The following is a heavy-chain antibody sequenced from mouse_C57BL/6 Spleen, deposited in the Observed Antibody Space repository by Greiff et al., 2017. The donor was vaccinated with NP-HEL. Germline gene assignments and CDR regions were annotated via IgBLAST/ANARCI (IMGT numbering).Heavy chain of an antibody. D-gene: IGHD2-5*01. CDR3: ARNYYSNHYYAKDY. J-gene: IGHJ4*01. Sequence: QVQLKESGPGLVQPSPSLSITCTVSGFSLTSYGVHWVHQSPGQGLEWLGVIWSGGSSDYNAAFISRLSISKDNSKSQVFFKMNSLQADDTAIYYCARNYYSNHYYAKDYWGQGTSVTVSS. CDR2: IWSGGSS. CDR1: GFSLTSYG. V-gene: IGHV2-2*01.